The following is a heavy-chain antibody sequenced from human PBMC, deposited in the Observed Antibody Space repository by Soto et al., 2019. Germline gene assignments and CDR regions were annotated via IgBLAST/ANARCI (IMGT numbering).Heavy chain of an antibody. D-gene: IGHD6-6*01. CDR1: GYSFTSSW. CDR2: IDPSDSYI. V-gene: IGHV5-10-1*03. J-gene: IGHJ4*02. CDR3: ARRGSSSSFFYDS. Sequence: EVQLVQSGAEVKKPGESLRISCQGSGYSFTSSWISWVRQMPGEGLEWMGRIDPSDSYINYSPSFQGRVTISADKSISTAYLQWSSLKASDTAKYYCARRGSSSSFFYDSWGQGTLVTVSS.